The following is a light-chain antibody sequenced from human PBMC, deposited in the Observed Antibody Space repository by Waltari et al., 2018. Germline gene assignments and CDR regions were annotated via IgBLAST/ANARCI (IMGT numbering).Light chain of an antibody. Sequence: QSVLTQPPSASGAPGQRVTISCSGTYSNIGNNVLNWYQQLPGKAPKLLIHRDDQRPSGVPDRFSASKSGSSASRAIGGLQSEDEADYYCASWDDRLNGHWVFGGGTKVTVL. V-gene: IGLV1-44*01. CDR2: RDD. CDR3: ASWDDRLNGHWV. CDR1: YSNIGNNV. J-gene: IGLJ3*02.